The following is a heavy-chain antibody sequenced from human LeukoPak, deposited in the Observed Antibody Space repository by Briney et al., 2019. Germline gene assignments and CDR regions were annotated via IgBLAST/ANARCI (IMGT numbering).Heavy chain of an antibody. Sequence: PGGSLRLSCVASGFTFSSYVMSWVRQAPGKGLEWVSTISGNGRSTNYADSVKGRFTISRDNSKNTLYLQMSSLRAEDTAVYYCAKDLGYVSGWYHFDYWGQGTLVTVSS. CDR1: GFTFSSYV. D-gene: IGHD6-19*01. V-gene: IGHV3-23*01. J-gene: IGHJ4*02. CDR2: ISGNGRST. CDR3: AKDLGYVSGWYHFDY.